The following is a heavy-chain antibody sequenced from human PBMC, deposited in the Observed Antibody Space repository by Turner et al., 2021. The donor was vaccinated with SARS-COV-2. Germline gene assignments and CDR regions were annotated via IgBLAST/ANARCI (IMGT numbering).Heavy chain of an antibody. Sequence: QLQLQESGPGLVKPSGTLSLTCTVSGGSIRSTSYFWGWIRQPPGKGLEWIGSIYYSGSTYYNPSLKSRVTISVDTSKNQFSLKLSSVTAADTAVYYCAGEEVVFRASHTLYYYGMDVWGQGTTVTVSS. CDR1: GGSIRSTSYF. V-gene: IGHV4-39*01. CDR2: IYYSGST. D-gene: IGHD3-22*01. CDR3: AGEEVVFRASHTLYYYGMDV. J-gene: IGHJ6*02.